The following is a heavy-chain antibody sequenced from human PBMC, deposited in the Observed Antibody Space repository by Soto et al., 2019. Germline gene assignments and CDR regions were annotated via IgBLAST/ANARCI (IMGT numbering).Heavy chain of an antibody. Sequence: KVSCKASGGTFSSYTISWVRQAPGQGLEWMGRIIPILGIANYAQKFQGRVTITADKSTSTAYMELSSLRSEDTAVYYCARDQRRVAVAGTVWYFDLWGRGTLVTVSS. CDR3: ARDQRRVAVAGTVWYFDL. CDR1: GGTFSSYT. V-gene: IGHV1-69*04. J-gene: IGHJ2*01. CDR2: IIPILGIA. D-gene: IGHD6-19*01.